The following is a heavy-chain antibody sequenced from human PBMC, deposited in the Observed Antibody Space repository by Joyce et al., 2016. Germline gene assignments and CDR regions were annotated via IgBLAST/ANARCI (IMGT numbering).Heavy chain of an antibody. Sequence: EVHLVESGGRLVQPGGSLRLSCAASGFTFRDYTMSWVRQAPGKGLEWLSFIGLSGGTIYYADSVKGRFTISRDNAKKSLFLQMNSLRAEDTAVYYCARNRGGYIDPFDYWGQGTLVTVSS. J-gene: IGHJ4*02. CDR3: ARNRGGYIDPFDY. D-gene: IGHD5-24*01. V-gene: IGHV3-48*04. CDR1: GFTFRDYT. CDR2: IGLSGGTI.